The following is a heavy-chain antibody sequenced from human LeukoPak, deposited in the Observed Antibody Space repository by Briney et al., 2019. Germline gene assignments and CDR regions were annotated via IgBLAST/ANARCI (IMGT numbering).Heavy chain of an antibody. J-gene: IGHJ4*02. CDR2: INHSGST. V-gene: IGHV4-34*01. D-gene: IGHD3-10*01. CDR3: ARGTRYYGSGLPILDY. CDR1: GGSFSGYY. Sequence: SETLSLTCAVYGGSFSGYYWSWIRQPPGKGLEWIGEINHSGSTNYNPSLKSRVTISVDTSKNQFSLKLSSVTAADTAVYYCARGTRYYGSGLPILDYWGQGTLVTVPS.